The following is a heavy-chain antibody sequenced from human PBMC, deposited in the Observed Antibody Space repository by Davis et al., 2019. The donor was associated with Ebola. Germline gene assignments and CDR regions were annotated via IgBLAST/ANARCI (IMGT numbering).Heavy chain of an antibody. CDR1: GYTFTSYD. CDR2: ISAYNGNT. Sequence: ASVKVSCKASGYTFTSYDINWVRQATGQGLEWMGWISAYNGNTNYAQKLQGRVTMTTDTSTSTAYMELRSLRSDDTAVYYCARGYCSGGSCYSMDYWGQGTLVTVSS. CDR3: ARGYCSGGSCYSMDY. J-gene: IGHJ4*02. D-gene: IGHD2-15*01. V-gene: IGHV1-18*01.